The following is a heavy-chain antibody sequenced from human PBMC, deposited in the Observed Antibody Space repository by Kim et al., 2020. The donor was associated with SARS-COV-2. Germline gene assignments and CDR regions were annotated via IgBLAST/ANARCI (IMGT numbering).Heavy chain of an antibody. J-gene: IGHJ4*02. CDR2: IKQDGSES. CDR3: ARDWGDY. CDR1: GFTFYDYW. D-gene: IGHD3-16*01. V-gene: IGHV3-7*05. Sequence: GGSLRLSCVGSGFTFYDYWMTWVRLAPGKGLEWVAVIKQDGSESYYMDSVRGRFTISRDNAENSFYLQMNSLRADDTAVYYCARDWGDYWGQGTLVTVSS.